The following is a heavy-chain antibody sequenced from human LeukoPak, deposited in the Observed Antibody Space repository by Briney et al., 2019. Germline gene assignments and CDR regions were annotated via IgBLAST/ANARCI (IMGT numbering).Heavy chain of an antibody. CDR1: GFTFGDYA. J-gene: IGHJ4*02. V-gene: IGHV3-73*01. CDR3: ARRRGDDYGDYDY. Sequence: GGSLRLSCTTSGFTFGDYAMSWVRQTSGKGLECVGRIRTKANNYATDYAASVKGRFTISRDDSKDSTYLHLSSLKTEDTAVYYCARRRGDDYGDYDYWGQGTLVTVSS. D-gene: IGHD4-17*01. CDR2: IRTKANNYAT.